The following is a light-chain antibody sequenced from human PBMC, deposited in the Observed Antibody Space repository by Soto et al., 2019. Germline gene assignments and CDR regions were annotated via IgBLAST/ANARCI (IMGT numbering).Light chain of an antibody. J-gene: IGKJ3*01. CDR1: QSVSSY. CDR3: QQRSNWPPRFT. V-gene: IGKV3-11*01. Sequence: EIVLTQSPATLSLSPGERATLSCMASQSVSSYLVWYQQKPGQAPRLLIYDASNRATGIPARFSGSGSGTDFTLTITSLEPEDFAVYYCQQRSNWPPRFTFGPGTKVDIK. CDR2: DAS.